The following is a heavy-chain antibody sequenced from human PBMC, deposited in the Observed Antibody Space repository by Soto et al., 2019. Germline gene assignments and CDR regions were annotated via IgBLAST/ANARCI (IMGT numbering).Heavy chain of an antibody. CDR1: GGSISSGGYY. CDR2: IYYSGST. CDR3: ARLTVVPYRFDS. Sequence: PSETLSLTCTVSGGSISSGGYYWSWIRQHPGKGLEWIGYIYYSGSTYYNPSLKSRVTINPDTSKNQFSLHLNSVTPEDTAVYYCARLTVVPYRFDSWGQGTLVTVSS. V-gene: IGHV4-31*08. J-gene: IGHJ4*02. D-gene: IGHD2-2*01.